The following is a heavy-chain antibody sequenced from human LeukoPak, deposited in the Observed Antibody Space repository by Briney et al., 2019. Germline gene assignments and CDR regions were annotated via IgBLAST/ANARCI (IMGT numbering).Heavy chain of an antibody. CDR2: ISGSGGST. J-gene: IGHJ5*02. D-gene: IGHD4-17*01. CDR1: GFTFSSYA. CDR3: AKIGDGDYWWFDL. Sequence: GALRLSCAASGFTFSSYAMSWVLQAPGKGLEWVSAISGSGGSTYYADSVKGRFTISRDNSKNTLYLQMNSLRAEDTAVYYCAKIGDGDYWWFDLWGQGTLVTVSS. V-gene: IGHV3-23*01.